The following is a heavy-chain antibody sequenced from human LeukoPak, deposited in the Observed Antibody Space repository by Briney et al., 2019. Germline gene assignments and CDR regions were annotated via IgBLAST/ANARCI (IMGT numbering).Heavy chain of an antibody. CDR1: GYTFTSYY. CDR3: ARDAYGGQHDY. CDR2: INPSGGST. J-gene: IGHJ4*02. Sequence: ASVKVSCKASGYTFTSYYMHWVRQAPGQGLEWMGIINPSGGSTSYAQKFQGRVTMTRDMSTSTVYMELSSLRSEDTAVYYCARDAYGGQHDYWGQGTLVTVSS. V-gene: IGHV1-46*01. D-gene: IGHD4-23*01.